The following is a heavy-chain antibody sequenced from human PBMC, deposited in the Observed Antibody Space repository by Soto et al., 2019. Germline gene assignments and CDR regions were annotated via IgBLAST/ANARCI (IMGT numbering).Heavy chain of an antibody. V-gene: IGHV4-31*03. CDR2: IYYSGRT. J-gene: IGHJ1*01. CDR1: GGSISSGGYY. CDR3: ASVDYGGNSAEDFQH. D-gene: IGHD4-17*01. Sequence: QVQLQESGPGLVKPSQTLSLTCTVSGGSISSGGYYWSWIRQHPGKGLEWIGYIYYSGRTYYNPSLQSRVVISVDTSKNQFSLKLSSVTAADTAVYYCASVDYGGNSAEDFQHWGQGTLVTVSS.